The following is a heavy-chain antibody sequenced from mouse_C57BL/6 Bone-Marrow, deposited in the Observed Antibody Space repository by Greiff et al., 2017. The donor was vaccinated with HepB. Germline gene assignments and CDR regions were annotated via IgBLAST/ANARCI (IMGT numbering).Heavy chain of an antibody. V-gene: IGHV1-19*01. CDR1: GYTFTDYY. D-gene: IGHD1-2*01. J-gene: IGHJ2*01. CDR3: ARWRSDHYDGYFDY. CDR2: INPYNGGT. Sequence: EVQLQESGPVLVKPGASVKMSCKASGYTFTDYYMNWVKQSHGKSLEWIGVINPYNGGTSYNQKFKGKATLTVDKSSSTAYMELNSLTSEDSAVYYCARWRSDHYDGYFDYWGQGTTLTVSS.